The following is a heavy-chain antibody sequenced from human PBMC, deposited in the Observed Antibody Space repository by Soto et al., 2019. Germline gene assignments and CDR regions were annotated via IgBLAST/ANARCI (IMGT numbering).Heavy chain of an antibody. CDR2: IFHSGAT. J-gene: IGHJ5*01. CDR3: ARGYGTARRWFDF. CDR1: VASVSSGDW. D-gene: IGHD5-18*01. Sequence: LSLTCGVSVASVSSGDWWTLVRQSPGKGPECIGEIFHSGATNYSPSLKSRVDISMDKSKNQFSLRLTSVTAADTAVYYCARGYGTARRWFDFSGQGTLLAFSS. V-gene: IGHV4-4*02.